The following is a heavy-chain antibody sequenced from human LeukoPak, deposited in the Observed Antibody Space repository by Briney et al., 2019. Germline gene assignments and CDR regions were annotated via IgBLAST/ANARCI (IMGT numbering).Heavy chain of an antibody. D-gene: IGHD3-10*01. CDR2: INHSGST. V-gene: IGHV4-34*01. CDR1: GGSFSGYY. J-gene: IGHJ5*02. CDR3: ARDHADYYGSGMFRWFDP. Sequence: SGTQSLTCAVYGGSFSGYYWSWIRRPPGKGLEGIGGINHSGSTNYNPSHKSRVTISVDTPKHQCSLKLSSVTAADTAVYYCARDHADYYGSGMFRWFDPWGQGTLVTVSS.